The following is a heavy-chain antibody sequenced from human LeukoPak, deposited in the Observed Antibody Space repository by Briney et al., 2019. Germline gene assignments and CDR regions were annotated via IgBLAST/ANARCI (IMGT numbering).Heavy chain of an antibody. CDR2: INAGNGNT. J-gene: IGHJ4*02. D-gene: IGHD3-9*01. CDR3: ARSRGWGYFDWLF. Sequence: GASVKVSCKASGYTFTSYAMHWVRQAPGQRLEWMGWINAGNGNTKYSQEFQGRVTITRDTSASTAYMELSSLRSDDTAVYYCARSRGWGYFDWLFWGQGTLVTVSS. V-gene: IGHV1-3*01. CDR1: GYTFTSYA.